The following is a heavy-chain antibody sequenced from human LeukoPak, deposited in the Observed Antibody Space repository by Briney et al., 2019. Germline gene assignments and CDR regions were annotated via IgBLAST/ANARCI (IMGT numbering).Heavy chain of an antibody. V-gene: IGHV1-2*02. Sequence: GASVKVSCKASGYTFTGYYMHWVRQAPGQGLEWMGWINPNSGGTNYAQKFQGRVTMTRDTSISTAYMELSRLRSDDTAVYYCATLYCSSSSCLDPWGQGTLATVSS. CDR3: ATLYCSSSSCLDP. J-gene: IGHJ5*02. CDR2: INPNSGGT. CDR1: GYTFTGYY. D-gene: IGHD2-2*01.